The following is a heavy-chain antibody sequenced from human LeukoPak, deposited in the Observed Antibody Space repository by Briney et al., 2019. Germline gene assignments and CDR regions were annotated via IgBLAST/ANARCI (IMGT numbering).Heavy chain of an antibody. Sequence: GGSLRLSCAASGFTFNNYEMNWVRQAPGKGLEWVSYISSSGITIYYADSVKGRFTISRDNAKNSLYLQMNSLRAEDTAVYFCARGGFWSGYYNYYGMDVWGQGTTVTVSS. CDR3: ARGGFWSGYYNYYGMDV. D-gene: IGHD3-3*01. J-gene: IGHJ6*02. V-gene: IGHV3-48*03. CDR2: ISSSGITI. CDR1: GFTFNNYE.